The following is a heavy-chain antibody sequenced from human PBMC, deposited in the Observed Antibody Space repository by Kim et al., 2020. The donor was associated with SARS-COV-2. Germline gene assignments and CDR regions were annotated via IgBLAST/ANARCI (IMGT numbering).Heavy chain of an antibody. CDR3: ARTAAGYSSGWYDDAFDI. CDR1: GYTFTSYY. D-gene: IGHD6-19*01. Sequence: ASVKVSCKASGYTFTSYYMHWVRQAPGQGLEWMGIINPSGCSTSYAHKFQGRVTMTRDTSTSTVYMELSSLRSEDTAVYYCARTAAGYSSGWYDDAFDIWGQGTMVTVSS. CDR2: INPSGCST. V-gene: IGHV1-46*01. J-gene: IGHJ3*02.